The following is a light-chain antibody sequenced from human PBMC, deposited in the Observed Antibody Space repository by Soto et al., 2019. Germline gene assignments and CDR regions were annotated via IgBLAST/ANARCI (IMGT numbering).Light chain of an antibody. J-gene: IGKJ3*01. Sequence: DIQLTQSPSFLSASVGDRVTITCRASQGIRSYLAWYQQRPGEPPELLIYGASTLRPGVASRFSGSGSGTEFTLTISSLLPEDFATYFCQQLNSFPPSFTFRPGTTVDIK. V-gene: IGKV1-9*01. CDR3: QQLNSFPPSFT. CDR1: QGIRSY. CDR2: GAS.